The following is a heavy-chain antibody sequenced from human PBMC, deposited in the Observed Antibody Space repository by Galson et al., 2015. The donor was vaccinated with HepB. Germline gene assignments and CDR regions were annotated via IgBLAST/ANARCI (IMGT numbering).Heavy chain of an antibody. CDR2: INPNSGVT. D-gene: IGHD5-18*01. V-gene: IGHV1-2*02. J-gene: IGHJ6*02. Sequence: SVKVSCKASGYDFSDFYIHWVRQAPGRGLEWMGWINPNSGVTRYADKFQGGVTMTRDTSITTAYLELRRLKSDDTAVYYCATALRGNNYGRDYHGMDVWGQGTTVTVSS. CDR1: GYDFSDFY. CDR3: ATALRGNNYGRDYHGMDV.